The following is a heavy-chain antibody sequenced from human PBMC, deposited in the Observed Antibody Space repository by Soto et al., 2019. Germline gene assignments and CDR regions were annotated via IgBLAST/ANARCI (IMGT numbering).Heavy chain of an antibody. CDR3: AIHYSRSSRLYDP. CDR2: ISAYNGNT. CDR1: GHSFTSYG. V-gene: IGHV1-18*01. J-gene: IGHJ5*01. D-gene: IGHD6-6*01. Sequence: QVQLVQSGAEVKKPGASVKVSCKVSGHSFTSYGISWVRQAPGQGLEWMGWISAYNGNTNYEQNLQGRVTMTTDTSTYTAYMELRSLRSHDTAVYYCAIHYSRSSRLYDPWGQGTLVTVSS.